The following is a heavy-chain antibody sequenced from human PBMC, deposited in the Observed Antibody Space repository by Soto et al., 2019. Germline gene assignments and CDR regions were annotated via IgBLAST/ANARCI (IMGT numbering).Heavy chain of an antibody. V-gene: IGHV3-23*01. Sequence: GGSLRLSCAASGFPFRNHAMSWVRQGPGKGLEWVSAISGASGTAFYADSVEGRFTISRDISTNTLYLQMSSLRADDTALYYCAKSNGASSEDFYYYGMDVWGPGTTVTVSS. CDR3: AKSNGASSEDFYYYGMDV. CDR1: GFPFRNHA. J-gene: IGHJ6*02. CDR2: ISGASGTA. D-gene: IGHD4-17*01.